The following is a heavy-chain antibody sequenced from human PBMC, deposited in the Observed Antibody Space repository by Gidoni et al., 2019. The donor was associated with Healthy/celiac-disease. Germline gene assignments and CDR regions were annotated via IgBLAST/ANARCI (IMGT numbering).Heavy chain of an antibody. CDR3: ARDIVGPLGMDV. Sequence: QVQLQESGPGLVTPSETLSLTCTVSGGSISSYYWSWIQQPPGKGLEWIGYIDYSGSTNYNPYLKSRVTISVDTSKNQFSLKLSSVTAADTAVYYCARDIVGPLGMDVWGQGTTVTVSS. CDR1: GGSISSYY. J-gene: IGHJ6*02. V-gene: IGHV4-59*01. D-gene: IGHD1-26*01. CDR2: IDYSGST.